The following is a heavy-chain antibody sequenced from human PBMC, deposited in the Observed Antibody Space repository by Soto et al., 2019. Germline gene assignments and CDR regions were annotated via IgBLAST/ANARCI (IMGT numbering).Heavy chain of an antibody. J-gene: IGHJ6*02. D-gene: IGHD5-18*01. CDR2: IDPSDSYT. CDR3: ARLLQTARGRKYYYATDV. V-gene: IGHV5-10-1*01. Sequence: GASLKISCKGSGYSFTSYWISWVRQMPGKGLEWMGRIDPSDSYTNYSPSFQGHVTISADKSISTAYLQWSGLKASDTAMYYCARLLQTARGRKYYYATDVSGQGTTLTVAS. CDR1: GYSFTSYW.